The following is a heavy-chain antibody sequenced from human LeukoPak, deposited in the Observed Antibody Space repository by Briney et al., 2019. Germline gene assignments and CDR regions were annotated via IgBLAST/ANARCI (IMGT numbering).Heavy chain of an antibody. J-gene: IGHJ1*01. D-gene: IGHD6-13*01. Sequence: GGSLRLSCAASGFTFSDYWMSWVRQAPGKGLEWVANIKEDGSEISYVHSVKGRFTISRDSARNSLYLQMNSLRDEDAAVYSCAREKYVAGEFFQHWGQGTLVTVSS. V-gene: IGHV3-7*01. CDR1: GFTFSDYW. CDR3: AREKYVAGEFFQH. CDR2: IKEDGSEI.